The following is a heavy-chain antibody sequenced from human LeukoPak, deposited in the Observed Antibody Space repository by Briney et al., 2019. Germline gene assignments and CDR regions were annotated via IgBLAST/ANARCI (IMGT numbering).Heavy chain of an antibody. CDR3: ARAGVAARRIDY. J-gene: IGHJ4*02. D-gene: IGHD6-6*01. V-gene: IGHV4-34*01. Sequence: SETLSLTCSVYGGSFSGYYWSWIRQPPGKGLEWIGEINHSGSTNYNPSLKSRVTISVDTSKNQFSLKLSSVTAADTAVYYCARAGVAARRIDYWGQGTLVTVSS. CDR1: GGSFSGYY. CDR2: INHSGST.